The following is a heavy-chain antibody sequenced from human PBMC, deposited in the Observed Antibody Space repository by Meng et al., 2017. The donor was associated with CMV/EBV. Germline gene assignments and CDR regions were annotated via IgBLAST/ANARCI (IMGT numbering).Heavy chain of an antibody. CDR1: GFTFSSYW. CDR3: ARDGLECSSTSCDYYYYYGMDV. D-gene: IGHD2-2*01. V-gene: IGHV3-74*01. Sequence: GESLKISCAASGFTFSSYWMHWVRQAPGKGLVWVSRINSDGSSTSYADSVKGRFTISRDNAKNSLYLQMNSLRAEDTAVYYCARDGLECSSTSCDYYYYYGMDVWGQGTTVTVSS. J-gene: IGHJ6*02. CDR2: INSDGSST.